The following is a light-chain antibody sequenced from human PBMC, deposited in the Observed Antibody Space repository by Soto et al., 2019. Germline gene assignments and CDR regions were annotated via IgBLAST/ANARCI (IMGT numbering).Light chain of an antibody. CDR1: SSDVGGSNY. V-gene: IGLV2-14*01. CDR3: TSSTTDSLYV. J-gene: IGLJ1*01. CDR2: KVS. Sequence: QSALTQPASVSGYPGQSITISCTGTSSDVGGSNYVSWYQQYPGKVPKLLINKVSNRPSGVSNRFSGSKSAYTASLTISGLQAEDEADYFCTSSTTDSLYVFXTGTKVTVL.